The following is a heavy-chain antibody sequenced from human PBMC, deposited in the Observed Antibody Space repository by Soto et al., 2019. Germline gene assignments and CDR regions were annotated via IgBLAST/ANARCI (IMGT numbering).Heavy chain of an antibody. V-gene: IGHV1-69*06. CDR3: ATRLSAGDF. J-gene: IGHJ4*02. D-gene: IGHD3-22*01. Sequence: QVQLVQSGAEVKTPGSSVRVSCKASGGTFSNYAFSWVRQAPGQGLEYMGGIIPIFNTPSNAQNFQGRVTITADISTDTAYLELSSLGSDDTAVYYCATRLSAGDFWGQGTLIIVSS. CDR1: GGTFSNYA. CDR2: IIPIFNTP.